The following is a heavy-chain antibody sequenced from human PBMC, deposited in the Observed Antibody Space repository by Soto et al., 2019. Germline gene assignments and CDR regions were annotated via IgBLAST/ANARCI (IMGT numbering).Heavy chain of an antibody. CDR3: ARGLAARLMDY. J-gene: IGHJ4*02. D-gene: IGHD6-6*01. V-gene: IGHV1-3*01. Sequence: ASVKVSCKASGYTFTSCAMHWVRQAPGQRLEWMGWINAGNGNTKYSQKFQGRVTITRDTSASTAYMELSSLRSEDTAVYYCARGLAARLMDYWGQGTLVTVSS. CDR1: GYTFTSCA. CDR2: INAGNGNT.